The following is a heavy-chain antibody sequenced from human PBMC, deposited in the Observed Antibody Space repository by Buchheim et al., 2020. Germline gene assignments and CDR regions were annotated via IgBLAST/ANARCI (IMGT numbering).Heavy chain of an antibody. J-gene: IGHJ4*02. D-gene: IGHD5-12*01. CDR3: ARDPSFSGYDVSYYFDY. Sequence: QVQLVESGGGVVQPGRSLRLSCAASGFTFSSYAMHWVRQAPGKGLEWVAVISYDGSNKYYADSVKGRFTISRDNSKNTRELQMNSLRAEDTAVYYCARDPSFSGYDVSYYFDYWGQGTL. V-gene: IGHV3-30*04. CDR2: ISYDGSNK. CDR1: GFTFSSYA.